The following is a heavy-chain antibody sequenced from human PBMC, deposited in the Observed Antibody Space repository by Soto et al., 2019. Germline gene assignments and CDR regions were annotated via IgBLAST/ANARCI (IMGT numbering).Heavy chain of an antibody. CDR3: ARYPGDYDLWSGYYSYYYYYMDV. CDR2: ISSSSSYI. V-gene: IGHV3-21*01. D-gene: IGHD3-3*01. Sequence: SGGSLRLSCAASGFTFSSYSMNWVRQAPGKGLEWVSSISSSSSYIYYADSVKGRFTISRDNAKNSLYLQMNSLRAEDTAVYYCARYPGDYDLWSGYYSYYYYYMDVWGKGTTVTVSS. J-gene: IGHJ6*03. CDR1: GFTFSSYS.